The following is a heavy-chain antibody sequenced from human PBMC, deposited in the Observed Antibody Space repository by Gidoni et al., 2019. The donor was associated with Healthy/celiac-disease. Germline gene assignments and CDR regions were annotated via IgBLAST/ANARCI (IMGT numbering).Heavy chain of an antibody. J-gene: IGHJ4*02. V-gene: IGHV4-34*01. CDR1: GGSFSGYY. D-gene: IGHD5-12*01. CDR3: ARGNIVATIGGRDFDY. CDR2: INHSGST. Sequence: QVQLQQWGAGLLKPSETLSLTCAVYGGSFSGYYWSWIRQPPGKGLEWIGEINHSGSTNYHPSLKSRVTISVDTSKNQFSLKLSSVTAADTAVYYCARGNIVATIGGRDFDYWGQGTLVTVSS.